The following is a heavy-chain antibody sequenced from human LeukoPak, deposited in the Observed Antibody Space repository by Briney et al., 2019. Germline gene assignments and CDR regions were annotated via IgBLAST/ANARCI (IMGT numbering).Heavy chain of an antibody. CDR3: AKAAAGYSSGWYYGY. CDR2: ISGSGGST. D-gene: IGHD6-19*01. CDR1: GFTFSSYS. V-gene: IGHV3-23*01. J-gene: IGHJ4*02. Sequence: PGGSLRLSCAASGFTFSSYSMNWVRQAPGKGLEWVSAISGSGGSTYYADSVKGRFTISRDNSKNTLYLQMNSLRAEDTAVYYCAKAAAGYSSGWYYGYWGQGTLVTVSS.